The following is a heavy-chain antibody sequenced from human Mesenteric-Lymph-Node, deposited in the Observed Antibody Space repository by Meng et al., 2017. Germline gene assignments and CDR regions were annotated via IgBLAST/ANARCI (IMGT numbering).Heavy chain of an antibody. V-gene: IGHV3-7*01. CDR2: IKQDGSEK. J-gene: IGHJ6*02. CDR3: ARDFLGYCSGGSCYRNYYYYGMDV. Sequence: GESLKISCAASGFTFSSYWMSWVRQAPGKGLEWVANIKQDGSEKYYVDSVKGRFTISRDNAKNSLYLQMNSLRAEDTAVYYCARDFLGYCSGGSCYRNYYYYGMDVWGQGTTVTVSS. CDR1: GFTFSSYW. D-gene: IGHD2-15*01.